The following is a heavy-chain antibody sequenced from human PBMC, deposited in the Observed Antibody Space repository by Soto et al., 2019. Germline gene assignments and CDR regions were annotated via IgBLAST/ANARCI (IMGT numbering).Heavy chain of an antibody. Sequence: GGSRILSCSASGFTFIIYSMNWVRQAPGKGLEWVSSISSSSSYIYYADSVKGRFTISRDNAKNSLYLQMNSLRAEDTAVYYCARPYCSSTSCLHRLDYWGQGTLVTVS. CDR3: ARPYCSSTSCLHRLDY. D-gene: IGHD2-2*01. V-gene: IGHV3-21*01. CDR2: ISSSSSYI. J-gene: IGHJ4*02. CDR1: GFTFIIYS.